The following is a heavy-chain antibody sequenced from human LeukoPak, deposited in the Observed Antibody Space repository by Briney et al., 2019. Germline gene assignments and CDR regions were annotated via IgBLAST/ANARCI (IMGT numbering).Heavy chain of an antibody. D-gene: IGHD3-9*01. V-gene: IGHV3-23*01. J-gene: IGHJ6*02. CDR1: GFIFSSYA. CDR3: AKDQTLRYYDILTGYERNYYGMDV. Sequence: GGSLRLSCAASGFIFSSYAMSWVRQAPGKGLEWVSAISGSGGSTYYADSVKGRFTISRDNSKNTLYLQMNSLRAEDTAVYYCAKDQTLRYYDILTGYERNYYGMDVWGQGTTVTVSS. CDR2: ISGSGGST.